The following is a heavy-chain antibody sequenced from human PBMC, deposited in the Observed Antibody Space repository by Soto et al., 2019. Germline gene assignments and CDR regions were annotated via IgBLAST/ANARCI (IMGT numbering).Heavy chain of an antibody. Sequence: EVQLVQSGAEVKKPGESLRISCKGSGYSFTSYWISWVRQLPGKGLAWMGQIDPSDSYTNYSPSFQGHVTISADKSISTAYLQWSSLKASDTAMYYCARQRGATYPPDFDSWGQGTLVTVSS. CDR1: GYSFTSYW. CDR3: ARQRGATYPPDFDS. V-gene: IGHV5-10-1*01. CDR2: IDPSDSYT. J-gene: IGHJ4*02. D-gene: IGHD1-26*01.